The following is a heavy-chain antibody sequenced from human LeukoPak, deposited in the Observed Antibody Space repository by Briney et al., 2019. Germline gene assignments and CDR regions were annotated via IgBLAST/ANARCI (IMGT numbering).Heavy chain of an antibody. J-gene: IGHJ4*02. D-gene: IGHD3-22*01. CDR3: ANPRYDSSGYYYVD. CDR1: GYTFIDYT. V-gene: IGHV1-3*01. CDR2: INGGSGNT. Sequence: ASVKVSCKASGYTFIDYTMHWLRRAPGQRLDWMGWINGGSGNTKYSPEFQGRVTITRDTSASTGYMELSSLRSEDTAVYYRANPRYDSSGYYYVDWGQGTLVTVSS.